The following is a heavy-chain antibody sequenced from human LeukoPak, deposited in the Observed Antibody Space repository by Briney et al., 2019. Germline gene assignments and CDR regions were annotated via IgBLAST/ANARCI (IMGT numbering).Heavy chain of an antibody. CDR3: ARDFRESWFGESLGYNWFDP. CDR2: ITGSASST. Sequence: GGSLRLSCAASGFTFSNCAMSWVRQAPGKGLEWVSTITGSASSTYDADSVKGRFTISRDNSKNTLYLQMGSLRAEDMAVYYCARDFRESWFGESLGYNWFDPWGQGTLVTVSS. D-gene: IGHD3-10*01. CDR1: GFTFSNCA. J-gene: IGHJ5*02. V-gene: IGHV3-23*01.